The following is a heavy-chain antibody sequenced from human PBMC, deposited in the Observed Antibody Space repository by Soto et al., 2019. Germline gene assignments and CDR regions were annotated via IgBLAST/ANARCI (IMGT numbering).Heavy chain of an antibody. CDR3: AGASRVRGDDYYYYGMDV. CDR1: GFTVSSNY. J-gene: IGHJ6*02. D-gene: IGHD3-10*02. CDR2: IYSGGST. Sequence: GGSLRLSCAASGFTVSSNYMSWVRQAPGKGLEWVSVIYSGGSTYYADSVKGRFTISRDNSKNTLYLQMNSLRAEDTAVYYCAGASRVRGDDYYYYGMDVWGQGTTVTVSS. V-gene: IGHV3-66*01.